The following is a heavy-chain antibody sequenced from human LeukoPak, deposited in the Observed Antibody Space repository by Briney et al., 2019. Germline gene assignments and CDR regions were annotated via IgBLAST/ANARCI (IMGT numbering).Heavy chain of an antibody. CDR3: ATGGYTIFGVVILHGAFDI. D-gene: IGHD3-3*01. V-gene: IGHV1-24*01. J-gene: IGHJ3*02. CDR1: GYTLTELS. Sequence: ASVKVSCKVSGYTLTELSMHWVRQAPGKGLEWMGGFDPEDGETIYAQKFQGRVTMTEDTSTDTAYMELSSLRSEDTAVYYCATGGYTIFGVVILHGAFDIWGQGTMVTVSS. CDR2: FDPEDGET.